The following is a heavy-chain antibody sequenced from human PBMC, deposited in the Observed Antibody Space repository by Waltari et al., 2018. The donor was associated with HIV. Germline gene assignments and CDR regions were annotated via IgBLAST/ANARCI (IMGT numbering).Heavy chain of an antibody. CDR3: ARGGVDSYYFDY. CDR1: GGTFSSYA. CDR2: IIPIFGTA. J-gene: IGHJ4*02. Sequence: SCKASGGTFSSYAISWVRQAPGQGLEWMGGIIPIFGTANYAQKFQGRVTITADESTSTAYMELSSLRSEDTAVYYCARGGVDSYYFDYWGQGTLVTVSS. V-gene: IGHV1-69*01. D-gene: IGHD3-3*01.